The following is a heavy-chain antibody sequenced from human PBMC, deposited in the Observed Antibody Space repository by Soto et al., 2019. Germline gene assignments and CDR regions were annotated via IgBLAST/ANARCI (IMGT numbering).Heavy chain of an antibody. V-gene: IGHV1-18*04. CDR1: GYTFTSYG. CDR3: AREAGWQRMVPYD. Sequence: QVQRVQSGTEVKKPGASVNVSCKAFGYTFTSYGFSWVRQVPGQGLEWLVRISAFNGDTQYAQTMKGRLTVTTDTSTTTVHMELRSLTPADTAVYYCAREAGWQRMVPYDWGQGTLVTVS. CDR2: ISAFNGDT. J-gene: IGHJ4*02. D-gene: IGHD6-25*01.